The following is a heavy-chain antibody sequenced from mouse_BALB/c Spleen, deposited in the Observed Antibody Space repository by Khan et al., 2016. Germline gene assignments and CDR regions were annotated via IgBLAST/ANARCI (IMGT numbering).Heavy chain of an antibody. CDR2: IRSKSNKYAT. CDR3: VVGYYFDY. V-gene: IGHV10-1*02. D-gene: IGHD2-14*01. CDR1: GFTFNTYA. J-gene: IGHJ2*01. Sequence: EVQLVESGGGLVQPKGSLKLSCAASGFTFNTYAMNWVRQAPGKSLEWVARIRSKSNKYATYYADSVKDRITISRDDSQSMLYLQMNNLKTEDTAMYCCVVGYYFDYWGQGTTLTVSS.